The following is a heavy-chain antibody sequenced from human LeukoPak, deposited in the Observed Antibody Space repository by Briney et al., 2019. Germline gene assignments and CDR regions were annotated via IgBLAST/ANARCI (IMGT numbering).Heavy chain of an antibody. CDR3: AKVAAVGATYFDY. CDR2: ISGSGGST. D-gene: IGHD1-26*01. J-gene: IGHJ4*02. V-gene: IGHV3-23*01. CDR1: RFTFSSYA. Sequence: PGGSLRLSCAASRFTFSSYAMTWVRQAPGKGLEWVSTISGSGGSTYYADSVKGRFTISRDNSKSTLYLQMNSLRAEDTAVYYCAKVAAVGATYFDYWGQGTLLTVSS.